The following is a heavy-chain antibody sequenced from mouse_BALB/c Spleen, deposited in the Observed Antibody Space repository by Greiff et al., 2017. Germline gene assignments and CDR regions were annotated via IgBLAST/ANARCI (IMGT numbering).Heavy chain of an antibody. CDR3: ARSIGYDYYFDY. CDR2: ISSGGSYT. Sequence: EVQRVESGGGLVKPGGSLKLSCAASGFTFSSYTMSWVRQTPEKRLEWVATISSGGSYTYYPDSVKGRFTISRDNPKNTLFLQMTSLRSEDTAMYYCARSIGYDYYFDYWGQGTTLTVSS. V-gene: IGHV5-9-3*01. D-gene: IGHD2-4*01. CDR1: GFTFSSYT. J-gene: IGHJ2*01.